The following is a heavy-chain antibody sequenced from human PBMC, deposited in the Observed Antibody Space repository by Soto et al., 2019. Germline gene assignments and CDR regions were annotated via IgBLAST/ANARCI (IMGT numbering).Heavy chain of an antibody. V-gene: IGHV3-30*03. CDR2: ISYDGSNK. Sequence: QVQLVESGGGVVQPGRSLRLSCAASGFTFSSYGMHWVRQAPGXGXXWVAVISYDGSNKYYADSVKGRFTISRDNSKNTLYLQMNXLXAXDXXXXXXXXXXXXXXXXXXMDVWGQGTTVTVSS. CDR3: XXXXXXXXXXXXMDV. J-gene: IGHJ6*02. CDR1: GFTFSSYG.